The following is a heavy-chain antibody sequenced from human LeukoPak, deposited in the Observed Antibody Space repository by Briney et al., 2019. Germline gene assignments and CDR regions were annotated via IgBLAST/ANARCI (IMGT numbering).Heavy chain of an antibody. J-gene: IGHJ4*02. Sequence: GGSLRLSCAASGFTVSSNYMSWVRQAPGKGLEWVSVIYSGGSTYYADSVKGRFTISRDNSKNTLYLQMNSLRAEDTAVYYCARDRSGSGNSYFDYWGQGTLVTVSS. CDR3: ARDRSGSGNSYFDY. CDR2: IYSGGST. CDR1: GFTVSSNY. D-gene: IGHD3-10*01. V-gene: IGHV3-53*01.